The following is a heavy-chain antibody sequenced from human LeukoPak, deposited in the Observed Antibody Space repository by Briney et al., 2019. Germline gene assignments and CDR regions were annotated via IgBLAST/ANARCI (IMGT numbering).Heavy chain of an antibody. Sequence: GGSLRLSCAASGFTFSSYWMHWVRQAPGKGLVWVSRINSDGSSTSYADFVKGRFTISRDNAKNSLYLQMDSLRAEDTAVYYCASLNGDFEYGMDVWGQGTTVTVSS. J-gene: IGHJ6*02. CDR3: ASLNGDFEYGMDV. CDR1: GFTFSSYW. CDR2: INSDGSST. V-gene: IGHV3-74*01. D-gene: IGHD4-17*01.